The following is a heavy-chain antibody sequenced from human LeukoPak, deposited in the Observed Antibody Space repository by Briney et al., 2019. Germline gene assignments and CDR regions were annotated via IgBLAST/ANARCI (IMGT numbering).Heavy chain of an antibody. D-gene: IGHD4-23*01. J-gene: IGHJ4*02. CDR2: IYSGGST. CDR1: GFTVSSNY. Sequence: GGSLRLSCAASGFTVSSNYMSWVRQAPGKGLEWVSVIYSGGSTYYADSVKGRFTISRDNSKNTLYLQMNSLRAEDTAVYYCARGPAVVTNDYWGKGTLVTVSS. V-gene: IGHV3-66*01. CDR3: ARGPAVVTNDY.